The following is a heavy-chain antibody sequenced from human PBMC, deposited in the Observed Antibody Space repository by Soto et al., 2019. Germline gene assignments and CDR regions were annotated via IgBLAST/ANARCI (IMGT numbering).Heavy chain of an antibody. V-gene: IGHV3-53*04. CDR1: GFTFSSYG. Sequence: GGSLRLSCAASGFTFSSYGMHWVRQAPGKGLEWVSVIYSGGSTYYADSVKGRFTISRHNSKNTLYLQMNSLRAEDTAVYYCARVAMVRGVIPNYFDYWGQGTLVTVSS. D-gene: IGHD3-10*01. J-gene: IGHJ4*02. CDR2: IYSGGST. CDR3: ARVAMVRGVIPNYFDY.